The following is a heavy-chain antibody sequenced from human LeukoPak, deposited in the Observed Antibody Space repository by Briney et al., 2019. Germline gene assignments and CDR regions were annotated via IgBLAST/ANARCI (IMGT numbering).Heavy chain of an antibody. CDR3: AKDLRSFNYDILTGYYA. V-gene: IGHV3-30*18. CDR1: GFTFSSYG. J-gene: IGHJ5*02. Sequence: GRSLRLSCAASGFTFSSYGMHWVRQAPGKGLEWVAVISYDGSNKYYADSVKGRFTISRDNSKNTLYLQMNSLRAEDTAVYYCAKDLRSFNYDILTGYYAWGQGTLVTVSS. CDR2: ISYDGSNK. D-gene: IGHD3-9*01.